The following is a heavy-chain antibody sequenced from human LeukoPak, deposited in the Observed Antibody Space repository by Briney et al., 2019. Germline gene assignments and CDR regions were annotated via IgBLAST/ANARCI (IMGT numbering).Heavy chain of an antibody. CDR3: AKAFPIVVVPAAITHDY. J-gene: IGHJ4*02. Sequence: PGGSLRLSCAASGFTFSSYGMHWVRQAPGKGLEWVAFIRYGGSNKYYADSVKGQFTISRDNSKNTLYLQMNSLRAEDTAVYYCAKAFPIVVVPAAITHDYWGQGTLVTVSS. CDR1: GFTFSSYG. CDR2: IRYGGSNK. V-gene: IGHV3-30*02. D-gene: IGHD2-2*01.